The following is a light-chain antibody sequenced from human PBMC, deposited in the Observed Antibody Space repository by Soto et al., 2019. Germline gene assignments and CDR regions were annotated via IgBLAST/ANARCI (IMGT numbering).Light chain of an antibody. V-gene: IGLV1-44*01. Sequence: SVLTQPHSASGTLGQRVTISCSGSSSNVGSNTVNWYQLLPGTAPKLLIYSNNQRPSGVPDRFSGSKSGTSASLAISGLQSEDEADYYCAAWDDSLNGRYVFGTGTKVTVL. CDR2: SNN. CDR1: SSNVGSNT. CDR3: AAWDDSLNGRYV. J-gene: IGLJ1*01.